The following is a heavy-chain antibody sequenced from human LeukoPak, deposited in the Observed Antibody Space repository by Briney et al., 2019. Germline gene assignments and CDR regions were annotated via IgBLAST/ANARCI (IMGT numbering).Heavy chain of an antibody. CDR1: GFTFSSYA. Sequence: PGGSLRLSCAASGFTFSSYAMEWVRQAPGKGLEWVAVISFDGSYKSYVDSVKGRFTISRDNSKNTLYLQMNSLRAEDTAVYYCAPGGDVPIDYWGQGTLVTVSS. CDR2: ISFDGSYK. CDR3: APGGDVPIDY. V-gene: IGHV3-30*07. J-gene: IGHJ4*02. D-gene: IGHD3-16*01.